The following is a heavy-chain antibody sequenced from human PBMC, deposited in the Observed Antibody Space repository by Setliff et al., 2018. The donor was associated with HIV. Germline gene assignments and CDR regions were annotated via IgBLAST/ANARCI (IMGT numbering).Heavy chain of an antibody. CDR1: GGSISSHY. Sequence: PSETLSLTCTVSGGSISSHYWSWIRQPPGKGLEWIGYIYYTGSTNYNPSLKSRVTISVDTSKNQFSLKLSSVTAADTAVYYCARGKWEGLHHYFFDYWGQGALVTVSS. V-gene: IGHV4-59*11. CDR2: IYYTGST. J-gene: IGHJ4*02. CDR3: ARGKWEGLHHYFFDY. D-gene: IGHD1-26*01.